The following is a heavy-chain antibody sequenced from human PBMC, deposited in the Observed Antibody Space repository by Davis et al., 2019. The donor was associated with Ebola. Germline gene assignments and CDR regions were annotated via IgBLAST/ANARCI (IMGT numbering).Heavy chain of an antibody. CDR1: GGSISSYY. CDR3: ARRALYYDILTGYGSDNWFDP. V-gene: IGHV4-59*08. CDR2: IYYSGST. D-gene: IGHD3-9*01. J-gene: IGHJ5*02. Sequence: GSLRLSCTVSGGSISSYYWSWIRQPPGKGLEWIGYIYYSGSTNYNPSLKSRVTISVDTSKNQFSLKLSSVTAADTAVYYCARRALYYDILTGYGSDNWFDPWGQGTLVTVSS.